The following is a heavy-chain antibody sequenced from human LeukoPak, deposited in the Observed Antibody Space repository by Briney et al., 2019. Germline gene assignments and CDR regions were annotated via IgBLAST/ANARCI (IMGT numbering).Heavy chain of an antibody. CDR3: AKWGDYDVLTGYYVSDY. Sequence: GGSLRLPCAASGFTFSNYAMSWVRQAPGKGLEWVSAITGSGGNTYYADSVKGRFAISRDNSKNTVFLQMNSLRAEDTAVYYCAKWGDYDVLTGYYVSDYWGQGTLVTVSS. CDR2: ITGSGGNT. CDR1: GFTFSNYA. J-gene: IGHJ4*02. D-gene: IGHD3-9*01. V-gene: IGHV3-23*01.